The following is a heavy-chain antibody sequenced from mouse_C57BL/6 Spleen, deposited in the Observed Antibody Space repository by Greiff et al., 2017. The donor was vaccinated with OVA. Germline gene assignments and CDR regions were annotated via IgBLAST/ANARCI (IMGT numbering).Heavy chain of an antibody. CDR2: ISGGGGNT. J-gene: IGHJ4*01. CDR1: GFTFSSYT. CDR3: ARQGSCTGVKGWYAMDY. D-gene: IGHD1-3*01. V-gene: IGHV5-9*01. Sequence: EVKLMEPGGGLVKPGGSLKLSCAASGFTFSSYTMSWVRQTPEKRLEWVATISGGGGNTYYPDSVKGRFTISRNNAKNTLYLQMSSLRTVDTALYYYARQGSCTGVKGWYAMDYWGQGTSVTVSS.